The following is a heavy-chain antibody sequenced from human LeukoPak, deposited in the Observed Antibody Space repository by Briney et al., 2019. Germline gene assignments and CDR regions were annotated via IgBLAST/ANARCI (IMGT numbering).Heavy chain of an antibody. V-gene: IGHV5-51*01. CDR2: IDPGDSDI. J-gene: IGHJ4*02. D-gene: IGHD3-22*01. CDR3: ARLRYYDSSGYKFVDY. Sequence: GESLKISCKGSGYSFTTYWIGWVRQMPGKGLEWMGIIDPGDSDITYSPSFRGQVTIPADKSISIAYLQWSSLKASDTAMYYCARLRYYDSSGYKFVDYWGQGTLVTVSS. CDR1: GYSFTTYW.